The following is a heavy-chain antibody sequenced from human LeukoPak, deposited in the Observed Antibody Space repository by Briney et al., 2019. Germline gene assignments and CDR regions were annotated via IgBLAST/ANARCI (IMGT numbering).Heavy chain of an antibody. D-gene: IGHD6-6*01. Sequence: PSETLSLTCAVYGGSFSDHYWSWIRQPPGKGLEWIGDINHSGSTDYNPSLKSRVTMSVDTSKNQFSLKLSSETAADTAVYYCAKTPTALVLGGYYFDNWGQGTLVTVSS. CDR3: AKTPTALVLGGYYFDN. V-gene: IGHV4-34*01. J-gene: IGHJ4*02. CDR2: INHSGST. CDR1: GGSFSDHY.